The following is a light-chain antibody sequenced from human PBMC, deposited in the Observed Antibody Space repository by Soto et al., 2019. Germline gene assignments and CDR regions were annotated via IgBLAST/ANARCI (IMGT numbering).Light chain of an antibody. CDR1: HSDSSSY. J-gene: IGKJ2*01. Sequence: VMMESQCTLSLSPGERATVSCGASHSDSSSYLAWYQQKHGQAPRLLIIGASTRATGIPVRFSGSGSGTDFTLTISRLEPEDFAVYYCQQYSSSSYTFGQGTKLEIK. V-gene: IGKV3-20*01. CDR3: QQYSSSSYT. CDR2: GAS.